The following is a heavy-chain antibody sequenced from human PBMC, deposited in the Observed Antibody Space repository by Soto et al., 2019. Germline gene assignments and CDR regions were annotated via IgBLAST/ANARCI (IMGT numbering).Heavy chain of an antibody. CDR3: ARGDYQFPFDY. J-gene: IGHJ4*02. V-gene: IGHV4-30-2*01. CDR2: IYRSGST. CDR1: GGSVSSGDYS. D-gene: IGHD2-2*01. Sequence: NPSETLSLTCAVSGGSVSSGDYSWSWIRQPPGKGLEWMGYIYRSGSTYYSPSLRSRVTSSVDRSKNQFSLKLTSVTAADTAVYYCARGDYQFPFDYWGRGTLVTVSS.